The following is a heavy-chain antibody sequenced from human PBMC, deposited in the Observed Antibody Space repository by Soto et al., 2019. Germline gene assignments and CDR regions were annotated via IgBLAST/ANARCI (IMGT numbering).Heavy chain of an antibody. D-gene: IGHD6-13*01. Sequence: QVQLVESGGGVVQPGRSLRLSCAASGFTFSSYGMHWVRQAPGKGLEWVAVIWYDGSNKYYEDSVKGRFTISRDNSKNTLYRQMNSLRAEDTAVYYCARDSRIAAAGLDYWGQGTLVTVSS. J-gene: IGHJ4*02. V-gene: IGHV3-33*01. CDR3: ARDSRIAAAGLDY. CDR2: IWYDGSNK. CDR1: GFTFSSYG.